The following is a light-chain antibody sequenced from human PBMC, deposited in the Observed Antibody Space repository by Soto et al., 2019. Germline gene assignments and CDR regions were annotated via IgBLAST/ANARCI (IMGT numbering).Light chain of an antibody. V-gene: IGKV3-20*01. CDR3: QQYGSSPWT. Sequence: EILLTQSPDTLALSPGEGATLSCRASQSLSSNFLAWYQQKPGQPPRLLIYATSSRATDIPDRFIGYGSGTDFTLTISGLEPEDFAVYYCQQYGSSPWTFGQGTKVDIK. CDR2: ATS. CDR1: QSLSSNF. J-gene: IGKJ1*01.